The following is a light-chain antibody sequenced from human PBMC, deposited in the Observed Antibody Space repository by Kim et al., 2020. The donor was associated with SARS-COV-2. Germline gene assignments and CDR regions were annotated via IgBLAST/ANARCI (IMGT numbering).Light chain of an antibody. CDR2: EDN. J-gene: IGLJ3*02. V-gene: IGLV6-57*03. CDR3: QSYDSTNSWV. Sequence: NFMLTQPHSVSESPGKTVTISCTRSSGSIASNYVQWYQQRPGSAPTTLIYEDNHRPSGVPDRFSGSIDSSSNSASLTISGLKTEDEADYYCQSYDSTNSWVFGGGTQLTVL. CDR1: SGSIASNY.